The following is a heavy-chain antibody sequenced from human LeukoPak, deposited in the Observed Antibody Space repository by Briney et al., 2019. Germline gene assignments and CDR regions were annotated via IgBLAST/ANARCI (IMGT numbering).Heavy chain of an antibody. J-gene: IGHJ4*02. CDR1: GGSFSGYY. CDR2: INHSGST. CDR3: ARGRLLDY. Sequence: SETLSLTCAVYGGSFSGYYWSWIRQPPGKGLEWIGEINHSGSTNYNPSLKSRVTISVDTSKNQFSLKLSSVTAANTAVYYCARGRLLDYWGQGTLVTVSS. D-gene: IGHD3-22*01. V-gene: IGHV4-34*01.